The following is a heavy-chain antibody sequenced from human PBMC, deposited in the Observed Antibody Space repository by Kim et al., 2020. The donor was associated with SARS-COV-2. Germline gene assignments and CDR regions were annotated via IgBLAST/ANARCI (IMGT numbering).Heavy chain of an antibody. V-gene: IGHV1-8*01. J-gene: IGHJ4*02. CDR3: ARKRTIFGVVMWYYFDY. D-gene: IGHD3-3*01. Sequence: FQGRVTMTRNTSRSTAYMELSSLRSEDTAVYYCARKRTIFGVVMWYYFDYWGQGTLVTVSS.